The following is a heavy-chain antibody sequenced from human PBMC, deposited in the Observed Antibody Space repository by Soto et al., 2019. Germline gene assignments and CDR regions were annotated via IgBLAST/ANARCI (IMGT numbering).Heavy chain of an antibody. CDR1: GGSISSYY. D-gene: IGHD3-10*01. CDR2: IYYSGST. Sequence: QVQLQESGPGLVKPSETLSLTCTVSGGSISSYYWSWIRQPPGKGLEWIGYIYYSGSTNYNPSLTSRVPTXVXTXXHQFSLKLSSVTAADTAVYYCARDGSGSYSSPFDYWGQGTLVTVSS. J-gene: IGHJ4*02. CDR3: ARDGSGSYSSPFDY. V-gene: IGHV4-59*01.